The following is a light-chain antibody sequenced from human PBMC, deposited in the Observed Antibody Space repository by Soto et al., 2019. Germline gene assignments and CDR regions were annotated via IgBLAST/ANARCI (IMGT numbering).Light chain of an antibody. J-gene: IGKJ1*01. CDR2: DAS. Sequence: IPLSQSPSSLSASVGDRFTITWRASQSISDYLDWYQQKPGTAPKFLIYDASTLESGVPSRFSGSGSETDFTLTISSLQPGDFATYYCQQSFSTPWTFGRGTKVDIK. CDR1: QSISDY. V-gene: IGKV1-39*01. CDR3: QQSFSTPWT.